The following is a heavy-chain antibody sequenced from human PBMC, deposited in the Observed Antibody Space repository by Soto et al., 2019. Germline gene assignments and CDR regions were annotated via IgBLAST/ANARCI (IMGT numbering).Heavy chain of an antibody. V-gene: IGHV3-21*01. Sequence: GGSLRLSCAASGFTFSSYSMNWVRQAPGKGLEWVSSISSSSSYIYYADSVKGRFTISRDNAKNSLYLQMNSLRAEDTAVYYCARDSQGGGMDVWGQGTTVTVSS. CDR2: ISSSSSYI. CDR1: GFTFSSYS. D-gene: IGHD1-26*01. J-gene: IGHJ6*02. CDR3: ARDSQGGGMDV.